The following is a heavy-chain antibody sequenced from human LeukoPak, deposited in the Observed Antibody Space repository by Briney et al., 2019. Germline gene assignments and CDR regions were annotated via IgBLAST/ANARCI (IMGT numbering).Heavy chain of an antibody. CDR3: ARAVKYRSGPLTDLLPYYFDY. D-gene: IGHD6-19*01. V-gene: IGHV1-3*03. J-gene: IGHJ4*02. CDR1: GYTFTNYA. CDR2: INTGNGNT. Sequence: ASVKVSCKASGYTFTNYAMHWVRQAPGQRLEWMGWINTGNGNTKYSQEFQGRVTITRDTSANTAYMELSSLRSEDMAVYYCARAVKYRSGPLTDLLPYYFDYWGQGTLVTVTS.